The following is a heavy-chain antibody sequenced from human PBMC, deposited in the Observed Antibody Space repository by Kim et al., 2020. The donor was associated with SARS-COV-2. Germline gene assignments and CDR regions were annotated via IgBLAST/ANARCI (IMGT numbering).Heavy chain of an antibody. CDR3: ARSPMYSTFGGVIVRGFDY. Sequence: SVKVSCKASGGTFSSYAISWVRQAPGQGLEWMGGIIPIFGTANYAQKFQGRVTITADESTSTAYMELSSLRSEDTAVYYCARSPMYSTFGGVIVRGFDYWGQGTLVTVSS. CDR2: IIPIFGTA. J-gene: IGHJ4*02. CDR1: GGTFSSYA. D-gene: IGHD3-16*02. V-gene: IGHV1-69*13.